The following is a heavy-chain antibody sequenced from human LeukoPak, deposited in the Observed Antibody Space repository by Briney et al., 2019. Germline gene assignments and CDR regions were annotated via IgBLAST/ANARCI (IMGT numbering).Heavy chain of an antibody. CDR2: ISYDGSNK. CDR3: ARGAFGEFQVYYFDY. Sequence: GGSLRLSCAASGFTFSSYAMHWVRQAQGKGLERVAVISYDGSNKYYADSVKGRFTISSDNSKNTLYLQMNSLRAEDTAVYYCARGAFGEFQVYYFDYWGQGTLVTVSS. J-gene: IGHJ4*02. V-gene: IGHV3-30*04. D-gene: IGHD3-10*01. CDR1: GFTFSSYA.